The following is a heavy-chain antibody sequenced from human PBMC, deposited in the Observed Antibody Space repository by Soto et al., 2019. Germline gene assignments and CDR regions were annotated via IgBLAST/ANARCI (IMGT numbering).Heavy chain of an antibody. D-gene: IGHD3-3*01. CDR3: ARGGDFWSGYSTHYYYGMDV. Sequence: SETLSLTCTVSGGSISSSSYYWGGIRQPPGKGLEWIGNIYYSGSTYYNPSLKSRVTISVDTSKNQFSLKLSSVTAADTAVYYCARGGDFWSGYSTHYYYGMDVWGQGTTVTVSS. CDR1: GGSISSSSYY. J-gene: IGHJ6*02. CDR2: IYYSGST. V-gene: IGHV4-39*07.